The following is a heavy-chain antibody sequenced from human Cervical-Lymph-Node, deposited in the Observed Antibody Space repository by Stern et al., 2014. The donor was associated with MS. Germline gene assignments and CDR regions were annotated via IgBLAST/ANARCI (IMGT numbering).Heavy chain of an antibody. Sequence: EVQLVESGGGLVQPGRSLRLSCAVSGFTFDDYAMHWVRQVPGKGLEWVSSISWDSVNRGYADSGKGRFTISRDHAKNSLYLQMNSLRVEDTALYYCAKDGDSSGCYVAYWGQGTLVTVAS. V-gene: IGHV3-9*01. J-gene: IGHJ4*02. D-gene: IGHD3-22*01. CDR1: GFTFDDYA. CDR3: AKDGDSSGCYVAY. CDR2: ISWDSVNR.